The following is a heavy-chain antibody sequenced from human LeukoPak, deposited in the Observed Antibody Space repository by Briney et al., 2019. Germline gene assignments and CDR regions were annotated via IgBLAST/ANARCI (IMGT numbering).Heavy chain of an antibody. CDR1: GFTFSSYG. CDR3: ARSVEGYCSGGSCYSYYYYMDV. CDR2: INHSGST. J-gene: IGHJ6*03. D-gene: IGHD2-15*01. V-gene: IGHV4-34*01. Sequence: PGGSLRLSCAASGFTFSSYGMSWVRQAPGKGLEWIGEINHSGSTNYNPSLKSRVTISVDTSKNQFSLKLSSVTAADTAVYYCARSVEGYCSGGSCYSYYYYMDVWGKGTTVTVSS.